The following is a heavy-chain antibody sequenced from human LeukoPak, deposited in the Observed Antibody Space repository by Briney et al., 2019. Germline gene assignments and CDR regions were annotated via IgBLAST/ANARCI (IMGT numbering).Heavy chain of an antibody. J-gene: IGHJ4*02. CDR1: GFTFSSSA. Sequence: GGSLRLSCAASGFTFSSSAMSWVRQAPGKGLEWVSAISNNGGYTYYADSVKGRFTISRDNSKNTLYLQMNSLRAEDTAVYYCAKYRITMVRGVITLFDYWGQGTLVTVSS. CDR2: ISNNGGYT. CDR3: AKYRITMVRGVITLFDY. V-gene: IGHV3-23*01. D-gene: IGHD3-10*01.